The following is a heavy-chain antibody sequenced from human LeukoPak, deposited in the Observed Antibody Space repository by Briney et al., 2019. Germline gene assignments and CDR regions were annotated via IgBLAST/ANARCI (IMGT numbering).Heavy chain of an antibody. CDR1: GYTFTGYY. V-gene: IGHV1-2*02. CDR3: VTLPIVGSTWYFDY. Sequence: GASVKVSCKASGYTFTGYYMHWVRQAPGQGLEWMGWINPSSGGTNYAQNFQGRVTMTRDTSISTAYMELNSLRSDDTAVYFCVTLPIVGSTWYFDYWGQGTLATVSS. J-gene: IGHJ4*02. D-gene: IGHD1-26*01. CDR2: INPSSGGT.